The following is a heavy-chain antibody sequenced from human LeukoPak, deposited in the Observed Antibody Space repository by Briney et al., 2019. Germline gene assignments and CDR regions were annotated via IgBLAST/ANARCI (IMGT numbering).Heavy chain of an antibody. CDR2: ISGGGDKT. D-gene: IGHD4-17*01. CDR1: GFTFSIYA. Sequence: PGGSLRLSCAASGFTFSIYAMSWVRQAPGKRLDWVASISGGGDKTYYADSVKGRFTISRDNSKSTLYLQMNSLRAEDTALYYCAKGGVYGDYYFDYWGQGTLVTVSS. V-gene: IGHV3-23*01. J-gene: IGHJ4*02. CDR3: AKGGVYGDYYFDY.